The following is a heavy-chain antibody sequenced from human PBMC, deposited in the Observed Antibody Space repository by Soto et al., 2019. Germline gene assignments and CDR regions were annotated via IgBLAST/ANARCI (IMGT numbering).Heavy chain of an antibody. D-gene: IGHD1-7*01. J-gene: IGHJ6*02. CDR2: IYYSGST. CDR1: GGAISSYY. V-gene: IGHV4-59*01. CDR3: ARELSRGGTRYYYGMDV. Sequence: NRSETPSLTCTVSGGAISSYYCSFIGHPAFKGLEWIGYIYYSGSTNYNPSLKSRVTISVDTSKNQFSLKLSSVTAADTAVYYCARELSRGGTRYYYGMDVWGQGTTVTVSS.